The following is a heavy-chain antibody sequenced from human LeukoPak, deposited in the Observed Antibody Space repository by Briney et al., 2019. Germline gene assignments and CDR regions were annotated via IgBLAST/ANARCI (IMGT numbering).Heavy chain of an antibody. D-gene: IGHD3-10*01. CDR1: GFTFSSYS. J-gene: IGHJ4*02. V-gene: IGHV3-48*04. CDR2: ISSSSSTI. CDR3: AKEEGT. Sequence: GGSLRLSCAASGFTFSSYSMNWVRQAPGKGLEWVSHISSSSSTIYYADSVKGRFTISRDNVKNLLFLHMNSLRPEDTAVYYCAKEEGTGGQGTLVTVSS.